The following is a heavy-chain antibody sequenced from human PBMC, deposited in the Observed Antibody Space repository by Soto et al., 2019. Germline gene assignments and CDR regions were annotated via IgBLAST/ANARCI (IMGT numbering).Heavy chain of an antibody. V-gene: IGHV3-23*01. Sequence: EVQLLESGGGLVQPGGSLRLSCAASGFTFSSYAMSWVRQAPGKGLEWVSAISGSGGSTYYADSVKGRFTISRDNSKHPLYLQMNSLRAEDTAVYYCAKVTVRGVIITYYFDYWGQGTLVTVSS. CDR2: ISGSGGST. CDR3: AKVTVRGVIITYYFDY. CDR1: GFTFSSYA. D-gene: IGHD3-10*01. J-gene: IGHJ4*02.